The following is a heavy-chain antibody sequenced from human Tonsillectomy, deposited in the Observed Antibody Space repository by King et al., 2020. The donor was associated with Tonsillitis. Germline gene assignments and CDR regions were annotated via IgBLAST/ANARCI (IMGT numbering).Heavy chain of an antibody. V-gene: IGHV2-5*01. CDR3: AYPRNQLLFDY. CDR2: IYWNGDK. J-gene: IGHJ4*02. CDR1: GFSLSTPGEG. Sequence: FTLKESGPTVVRPTQTLTLTCTFSGFSLSTPGEGVGWLRQPPGKALEWVAFIYWNGDKRFSPSLKDRLAITGDTAKNQVVLTLSRMGPEDTATFYCAYPRNQLLFDYWGQGILVTVSS. D-gene: IGHD1-1*01.